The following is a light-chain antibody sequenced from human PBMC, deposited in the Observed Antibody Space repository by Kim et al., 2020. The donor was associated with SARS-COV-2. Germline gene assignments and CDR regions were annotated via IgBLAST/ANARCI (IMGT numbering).Light chain of an antibody. CDR2: DVT. Sequence: QSALTQPASVSGSPGQSITISSTGSTSDVGSYNLVSWYQQHPAKAPKLIIYDVTERPSGVTDRFSGSKSGNTASLTVSGLQTEDEGVYYCCSYAGRTTLVFGGGTKVTVL. CDR3: CSYAGRTTLV. V-gene: IGLV2-23*02. CDR1: TSDVGSYNL. J-gene: IGLJ3*02.